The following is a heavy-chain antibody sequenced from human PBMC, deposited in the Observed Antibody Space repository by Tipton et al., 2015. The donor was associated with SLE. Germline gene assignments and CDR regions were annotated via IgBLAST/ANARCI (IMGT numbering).Heavy chain of an antibody. J-gene: IGHJ2*01. CDR1: GYTFTSYG. D-gene: IGHD1-26*01. V-gene: IGHV1-18*01. Sequence: QLVQSGAEVKKPEASVKVSCKASGYTFTSYGISWVRQAPGQGLEWMGWISAYNGNTNSAQKLKGRVTMTTDTSTSTAYMELRSLRSDDTAVYYCARESPGGSYVDPSLWYFDLWGRGTLVTVSS. CDR2: ISAYNGNT. CDR3: ARESPGGSYVDPSLWYFDL.